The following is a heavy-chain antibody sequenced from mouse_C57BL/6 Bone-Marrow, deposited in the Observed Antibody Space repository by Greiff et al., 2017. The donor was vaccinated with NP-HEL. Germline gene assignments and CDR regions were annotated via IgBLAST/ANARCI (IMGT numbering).Heavy chain of an antibody. CDR3: ARYYYGSRSGFAY. Sequence: EVMLVESGGGLVQPGGSLSLSCAASGFTFTDYYMSWVRQPPGKALEWLGFIRNKANGYTTEYSASVKGRFTISRDNSQNILYLQMNALRAEDSATYYCARYYYGSRSGFAYWGQGTLVTVSA. D-gene: IGHD1-1*01. CDR2: IRNKANGYTT. J-gene: IGHJ3*01. V-gene: IGHV7-3*01. CDR1: GFTFTDYY.